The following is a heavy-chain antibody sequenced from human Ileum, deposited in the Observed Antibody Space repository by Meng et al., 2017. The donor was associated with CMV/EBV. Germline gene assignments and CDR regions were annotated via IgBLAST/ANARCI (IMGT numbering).Heavy chain of an antibody. Sequence: SISSGDYYWSWIRQPPGKGLEWIGFIKYSGRTYYNPSLTSRVTISLDTSENHFSLRLSPVTAADTAVYYCARTQDCSTTSCYTGFDPWGQGTLVTVSS. J-gene: IGHJ5*02. CDR3: ARTQDCSTTSCYTGFDP. V-gene: IGHV4-30-4*08. CDR2: IKYSGRT. CDR1: SISSGDYY. D-gene: IGHD2-2*01.